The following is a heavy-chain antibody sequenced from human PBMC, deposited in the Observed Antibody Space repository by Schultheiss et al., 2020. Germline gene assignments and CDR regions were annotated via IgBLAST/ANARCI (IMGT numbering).Heavy chain of an antibody. J-gene: IGHJ6*02. Sequence: GASLKISCKASGYTFTGYYMHWVRQAPGQGLEWMGRINPNSGATNYAQNFQGRVTMTRDTSISTAYMELSRLRSDDTAVYYCARVELLTYCNGGVCYMERRVGEYYYGLDVWGQGTTVTVSS. D-gene: IGHD2-8*02. CDR1: GYTFTGYY. CDR3: ARVELLTYCNGGVCYMERRVGEYYYGLDV. V-gene: IGHV1-2*06. CDR2: INPNSGAT.